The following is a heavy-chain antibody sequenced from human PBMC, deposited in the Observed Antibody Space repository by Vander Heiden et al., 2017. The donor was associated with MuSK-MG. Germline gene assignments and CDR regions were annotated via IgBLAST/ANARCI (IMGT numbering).Heavy chain of an antibody. J-gene: IGHJ4*02. V-gene: IGHV3-73*02. D-gene: IGHD5-18*01. CDR1: GFNFSGSA. CDR3: TSGRVDKAMVDY. CDR2: IRSKAKSFAT. Sequence: EVQLVESGGGVVQPGGSLKLSCAASGFNFSGSALHWVRQASGKGPEWVGRIRSKAKSFATAGAAAVKGRFTISRDDSRKTAYLKMKRMKTEDTAVYYYTSGRVDKAMVDYWGQGTMVTVYS.